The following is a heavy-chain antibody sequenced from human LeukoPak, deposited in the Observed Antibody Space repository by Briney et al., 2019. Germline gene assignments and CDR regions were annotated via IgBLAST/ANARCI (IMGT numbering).Heavy chain of an antibody. CDR2: INSDGSST. J-gene: IGHJ4*02. D-gene: IGHD2-15*01. Sequence: GGSLRLSCAASGFTFSSYWMHWVRQAPGKGLVWVSRINSDGSSTSYADSVKGRFTISRDNAKNTLYLHMNSRRAEDTAVYYCARARPHCSGGSCYAYWGQGTLVTVSS. V-gene: IGHV3-74*01. CDR1: GFTFSSYW. CDR3: ARARPHCSGGSCYAY.